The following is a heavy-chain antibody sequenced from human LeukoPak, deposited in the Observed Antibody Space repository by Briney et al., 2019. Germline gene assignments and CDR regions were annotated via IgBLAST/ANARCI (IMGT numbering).Heavy chain of an antibody. CDR3: ARITMVRGVTSYYFDY. V-gene: IGHV1-8*01. J-gene: IGHJ4*02. CDR2: MNPNSGNT. Sequence: ASVKVSCKASGYTFTSYDINWVRQATGQGLEWMGWMNPNSGNTGYAQKFQGRVTMTRNTSISTAYMELSSLRSEDTAVYYCARITMVRGVTSYYFDYWGQGTLVTVSS. CDR1: GYTFTSYD. D-gene: IGHD3-10*01.